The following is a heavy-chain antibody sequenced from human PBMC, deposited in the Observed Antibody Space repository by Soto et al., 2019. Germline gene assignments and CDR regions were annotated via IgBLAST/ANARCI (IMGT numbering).Heavy chain of an antibody. V-gene: IGHV3-30*18. Sequence: QVQLVESGGGVVQPGRSLRLSCAASGFTFSSYGMHWVRQAPGKGLEWVAVILYDGSNKYYADSVKGRFTISRDNSKNTLYLQMNSLRAEDTAVYYCAKETYSGPLDYWGQGTLVTVSS. CDR1: GFTFSSYG. CDR2: ILYDGSNK. CDR3: AKETYSGPLDY. D-gene: IGHD2-15*01. J-gene: IGHJ4*02.